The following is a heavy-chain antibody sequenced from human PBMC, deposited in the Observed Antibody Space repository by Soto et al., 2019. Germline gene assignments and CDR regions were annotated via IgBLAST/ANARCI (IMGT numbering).Heavy chain of an antibody. CDR2: ISWNSGSI. J-gene: IGHJ5*02. V-gene: IGHV3-9*01. Sequence: EVQLVESGGGLVQPGRSLRLSCAASGFTFDDYAMHWVRQAPGKGLEWVSGISWNSGSIGYADSVKGRFTISRDNAKNSLYLHMNSLRAEDTALYYCAKGYSSSSGNLNWFDPWGQGTLVTVSS. D-gene: IGHD6-6*01. CDR1: GFTFDDYA. CDR3: AKGYSSSSGNLNWFDP.